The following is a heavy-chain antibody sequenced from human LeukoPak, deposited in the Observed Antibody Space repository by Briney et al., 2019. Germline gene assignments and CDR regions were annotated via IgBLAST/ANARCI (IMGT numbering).Heavy chain of an antibody. CDR3: ARHKGDTAMLEY. V-gene: IGHV4-59*08. J-gene: IGHJ4*02. D-gene: IGHD5-18*01. CDR1: GGSISSYY. Sequence: PSETLSLTCTVSGGSISSYYWSWIRQPPGKGLEWIGYIYYSGSTNYNPSLESRVTISVDTSKNQFSLKLSSVTAADTAVYYCARHKGDTAMLEYWGPGTLVTVSS. CDR2: IYYSGST.